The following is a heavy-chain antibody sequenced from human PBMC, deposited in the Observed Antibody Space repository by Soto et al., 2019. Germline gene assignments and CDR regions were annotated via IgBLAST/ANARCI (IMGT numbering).Heavy chain of an antibody. CDR3: ATAPIPRYFDWLLSVY. J-gene: IGHJ4*02. CDR1: GYTLTELS. Sequence: GXSVKVSCNVSGYTLTELSMHWVRHAPGKGLEWMGGFDPEDGETIYAQKFQGRVTMTEDTSTDTAYMELSSLRSDDTAVYYCATAPIPRYFDWLLSVYWGQGTLVTVSS. CDR2: FDPEDGET. V-gene: IGHV1-24*01. D-gene: IGHD3-9*01.